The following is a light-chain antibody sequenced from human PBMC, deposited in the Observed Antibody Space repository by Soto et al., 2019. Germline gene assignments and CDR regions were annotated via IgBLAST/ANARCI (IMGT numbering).Light chain of an antibody. J-gene: IGKJ4*01. CDR1: QSVSSIY. CDR2: DAS. CDR3: QQYGSSPLT. Sequence: EIVLTQSPGTLSLSPGERATLSCRASQSVSSIYLAWYQQKPGQAPRLLIYDASNRATGIPARFSGSGSGTDFTLTISSLEPEDFAVYYCQQYGSSPLTFGGGTKVDIK. V-gene: IGKV3-20*01.